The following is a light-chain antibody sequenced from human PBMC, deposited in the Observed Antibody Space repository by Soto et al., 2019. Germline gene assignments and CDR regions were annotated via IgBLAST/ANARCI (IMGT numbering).Light chain of an antibody. CDR3: GSWDSSLSAYV. CDR1: NSHIGGNS. J-gene: IGLJ1*01. V-gene: IGLV1-51*01. CDR2: DDD. Sequence: QSVLTQPPSLSAAPGRRVTISCSGSNSHIGGNSVYWYQQLPGTAPKLLIYDDDKRPSGIPDQFSGSKSGTSATLGITGFQTGDEADYYCGSWDSSLSAYVLGTGTKVTVL.